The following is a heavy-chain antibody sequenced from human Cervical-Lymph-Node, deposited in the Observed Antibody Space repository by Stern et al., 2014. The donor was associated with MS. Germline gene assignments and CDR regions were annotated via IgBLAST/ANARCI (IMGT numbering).Heavy chain of an antibody. J-gene: IGHJ4*02. CDR1: GGSLSTYT. V-gene: IGHV1-69*02. D-gene: IGHD2-2*01. CDR2: IIPALNVA. Sequence: VQLVESGAELKKPGSSVKVSCKASGGSLSTYTITWVRQAPGQGLEWMGRIIPALNVATYAQKFQGRLTITADKSTSTAYMEMSSLRSDDTAVYYCAGPAPLDWGQGTLVTVSS. CDR3: AGPAPLD.